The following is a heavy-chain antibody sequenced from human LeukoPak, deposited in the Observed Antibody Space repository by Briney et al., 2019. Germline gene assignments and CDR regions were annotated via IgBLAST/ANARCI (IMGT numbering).Heavy chain of an antibody. D-gene: IGHD1-14*01. Sequence: PGGSLRLSCAASGFTFSSYAMSWVRQAPGKGLEWVSAISGSGGSTYYADSVKGRFTISRDNSKNRVYLQMTNLRAEDTAIYYCAKREDYNPNYSVDFNYWGQGTLVTVSS. CDR1: GFTFSSYA. CDR2: ISGSGGST. CDR3: AKREDYNPNYSVDFNY. V-gene: IGHV3-23*01. J-gene: IGHJ4*02.